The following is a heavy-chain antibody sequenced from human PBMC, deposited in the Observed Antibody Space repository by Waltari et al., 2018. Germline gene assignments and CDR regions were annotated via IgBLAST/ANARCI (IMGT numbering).Heavy chain of an antibody. J-gene: IGHJ6*04. Sequence: EVYLEESGGGLVQPGGSLRLSCVGSGFILTKYWMNWVRQAPGKGLEWVANMKPDGTEKYYVDSVKGRFIISRDYADNSLYLQMNSLRAEDTAVYYCAVTTVTRGGYYYYGMDVWGKGTTVTVSS. D-gene: IGHD4-17*01. CDR3: AVTTVTRGGYYYYGMDV. CDR1: GFILTKYW. V-gene: IGHV3-7*01. CDR2: MKPDGTEK.